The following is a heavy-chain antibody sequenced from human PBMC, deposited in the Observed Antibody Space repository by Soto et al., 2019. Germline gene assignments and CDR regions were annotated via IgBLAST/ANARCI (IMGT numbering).Heavy chain of an antibody. CDR3: ARDDHIVVVPTSLGAMDV. J-gene: IGHJ6*02. CDR1: GGSISSNKW. CDR2: IYHSGST. Sequence: QVQLQESGPGLVKPSETLSLTCAVYGGSISSNKWWSWVRQPPGKGLEWIGEIYHSGSTNYSPSLKSRVTISLDKSKNQFSLKLTSVTAADSAVYYCARDDHIVVVPTSLGAMDVWGQGTTVTVSS. D-gene: IGHD2-2*01. V-gene: IGHV4-4*02.